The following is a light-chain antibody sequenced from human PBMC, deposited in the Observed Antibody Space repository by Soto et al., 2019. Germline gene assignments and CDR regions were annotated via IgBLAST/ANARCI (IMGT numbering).Light chain of an antibody. CDR2: DAF. J-gene: IGKJ1*01. CDR3: QQRSNWPRT. CDR1: QSVSSY. V-gene: IGKV3-11*01. Sequence: EIVLTQSPATLSLSPGERATLSCRASQSVSSYLAWYPQKPGQAPRLLIYDAFNRATGIPARFSGSGSGTDFTLTISSLEPEDFAVYYCQQRSNWPRTFGQGTKVEIK.